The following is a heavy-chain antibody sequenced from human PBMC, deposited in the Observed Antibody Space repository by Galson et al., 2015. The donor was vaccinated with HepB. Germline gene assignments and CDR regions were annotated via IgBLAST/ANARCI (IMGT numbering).Heavy chain of an antibody. Sequence: TPSSPALRWVRQGPGKGLEWVSAISGCGGSTYYSDSVKGRFTISRDNSKNTLYLQMNSLRAEDTAVYYCAKGGGGELFYYWGQGTLVTVSS. J-gene: IGHJ4*02. CDR3: AKGGGGELFYY. D-gene: IGHD3-10*01. CDR1: TPSSPA. V-gene: IGHV3-23*01. CDR2: ISGCGGST.